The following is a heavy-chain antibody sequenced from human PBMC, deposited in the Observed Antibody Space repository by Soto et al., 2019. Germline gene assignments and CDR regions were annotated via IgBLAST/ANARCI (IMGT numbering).Heavy chain of an antibody. Sequence: GESLKISCKGSGYSFTSYWIGWVRQMPGKGLEWMGIIYPGDSDTRYSPSFQGQVTISADKSISTAYLQWSSLKASDTAMYYCARGFRDGYLSYYYYGMDIWGQGTTVTV. V-gene: IGHV5-51*01. CDR2: IYPGDSDT. CDR3: ARGFRDGYLSYYYYGMDI. CDR1: GYSFTSYW. J-gene: IGHJ6*02. D-gene: IGHD5-12*01.